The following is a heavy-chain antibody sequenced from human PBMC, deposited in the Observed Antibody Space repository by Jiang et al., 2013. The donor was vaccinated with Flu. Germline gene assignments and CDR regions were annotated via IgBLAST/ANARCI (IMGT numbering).Heavy chain of an antibody. Sequence: RLSCAASGFTFSSYSMNWVRQAPGKGLEWVSSISSSSSYIYYADSVKGRFTISRDNAKNSLYLQMNSLRAEDTAVYYCASGPRTTTDAFDIWGQGTMVTVSS. CDR2: ISSSSSYI. CDR3: ASGPRTTTDAFDI. J-gene: IGHJ3*02. D-gene: IGHD1-1*01. CDR1: GFTFSSYS. V-gene: IGHV3-21*01.